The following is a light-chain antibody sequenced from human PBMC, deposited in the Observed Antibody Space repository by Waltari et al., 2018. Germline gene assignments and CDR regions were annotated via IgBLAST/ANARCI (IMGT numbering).Light chain of an antibody. CDR2: LNSDGSH. V-gene: IGLV4-69*01. CDR3: QTWGTGIWV. CDR1: SGHSSYA. J-gene: IGLJ3*02. Sequence: QLVLTQSPSASASLGASVQLTCPLSSGHSSYAIAWHQQQPEKGPRYLMKLNSDGSHSKGDGIPDRFSGSSSGAERYLTISSLQSEDEADYYCQTWGTGIWVFGGGTKLTVL.